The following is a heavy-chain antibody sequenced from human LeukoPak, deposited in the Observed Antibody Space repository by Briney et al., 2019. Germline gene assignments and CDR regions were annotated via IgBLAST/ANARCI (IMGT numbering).Heavy chain of an antibody. CDR1: GSTFSDYY. J-gene: IGHJ5*02. V-gene: IGHV3-11*01. Sequence: GGSLRLSCAASGSTFSDYYMSWIRQAPGKGLEWVSYISSSGSTIYYADSVKGRFTISRDNAKNSLYLQMNSLRAEDTAVYYCARVPDYEFPNWFDPWSQGTLVTVSS. D-gene: IGHD4-17*01. CDR2: ISSSGSTI. CDR3: ARVPDYEFPNWFDP.